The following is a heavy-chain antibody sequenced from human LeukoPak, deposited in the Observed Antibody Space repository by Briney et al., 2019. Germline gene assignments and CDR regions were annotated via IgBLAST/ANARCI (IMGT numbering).Heavy chain of an antibody. D-gene: IGHD3-22*01. CDR1: GGSISSYY. V-gene: IGHV4-4*07. CDR3: ARMGHYFDSRGYYYLAY. Sequence: SETLSLTCTVSGGSISSYYWSWIRQPAGKGLEWIGRIYTSGSTNYNPSLQSRVTMSVDTSKNQFSLKLSSVTAADTAVYYCARMGHYFDSRGYYYLAYWGQGTLVTVSS. J-gene: IGHJ4*02. CDR2: IYTSGST.